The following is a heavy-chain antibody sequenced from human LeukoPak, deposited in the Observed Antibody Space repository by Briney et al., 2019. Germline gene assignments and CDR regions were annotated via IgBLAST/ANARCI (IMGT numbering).Heavy chain of an antibody. Sequence: SETLSLTCTVSGGSTSSSTYYWGWIRQPPGKGLEWIGSIYYSGSTYYNPSLKSRVTISVDTSKNQFSLKLSSVTAADTAVYYCARQGVIVVVTPFDYWGQGTLVTVSS. CDR3: ARQGVIVVVTPFDY. V-gene: IGHV4-39*01. D-gene: IGHD3-22*01. J-gene: IGHJ4*02. CDR1: GGSTSSSTYY. CDR2: IYYSGST.